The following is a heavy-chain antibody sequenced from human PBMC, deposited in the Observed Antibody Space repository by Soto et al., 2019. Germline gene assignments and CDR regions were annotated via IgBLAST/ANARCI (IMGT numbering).Heavy chain of an antibody. CDR3: ARDLSGDYGALAT. J-gene: IGHJ3*02. V-gene: IGHV3-33*01. CDR2: IWYDGSNK. D-gene: IGHD4-17*01. Sequence: QVQLVESGGGVVQPGRSLRLSCAPSGFTFSSYGMHWARQAPGKGREWVAVIWYDGSNKVYADSVKGRFTISRDNSKNTFLQMNSLRAEDTAVYYCARDLSGDYGALATWGQGTMVTVSS. CDR1: GFTFSSYG.